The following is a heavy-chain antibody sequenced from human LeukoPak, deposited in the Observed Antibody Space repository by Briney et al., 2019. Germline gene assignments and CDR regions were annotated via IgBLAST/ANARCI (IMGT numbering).Heavy chain of an antibody. CDR2: IYHSGST. CDR1: GGSISSSNW. D-gene: IGHD6-19*01. V-gene: IGHV4-4*02. J-gene: IGHJ4*02. Sequence: PSETLSLTCAVSGGSISSSNWWSWIRQPPGKGLEWIGEIYHSGSTNYNPSLKSRVTISVDTSKNHFSLKLSSVTAADTAVYYCASSGWYEGGVYWGQGTLVTVSS. CDR3: ASSGWYEGGVY.